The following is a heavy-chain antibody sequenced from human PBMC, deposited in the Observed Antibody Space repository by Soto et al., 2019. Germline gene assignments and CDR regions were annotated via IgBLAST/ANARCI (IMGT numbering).Heavy chain of an antibody. CDR3: ARVSQGEDIVATHLFDY. CDR1: GGSISSSNW. D-gene: IGHD5-12*01. V-gene: IGHV4-4*02. CDR2: IYHSGST. J-gene: IGHJ4*02. Sequence: SETLSLTCAVSGGSISSSNWWSWVRQPPGKGLEWIGEIYHSGSTNYNPSLKSRVTISVDKSKNQFSLKLSSVTAADTAVYYCARVSQGEDIVATHLFDYWGQGTLVTVSS.